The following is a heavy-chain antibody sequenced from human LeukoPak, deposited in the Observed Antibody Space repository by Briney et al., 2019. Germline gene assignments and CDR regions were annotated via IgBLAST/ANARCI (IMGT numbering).Heavy chain of an antibody. CDR3: AGGRGYSWASYYYGMDV. CDR1: GFTFSSYG. V-gene: IGHV3-7*01. Sequence: GGSLRLSCAASGFTFSSYGISWVRQAPGKGLEWVANIKQNRGEKDYVDSVKGRFTISRDNAKNSLYLQMNSLRAEDTAVYYCAGGRGYSWASYYYGMDVWGQGTTVTVSS. J-gene: IGHJ6*02. D-gene: IGHD5-18*01. CDR2: IKQNRGEK.